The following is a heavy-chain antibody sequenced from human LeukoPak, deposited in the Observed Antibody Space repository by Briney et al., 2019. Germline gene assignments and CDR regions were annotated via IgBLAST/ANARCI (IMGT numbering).Heavy chain of an antibody. Sequence: PGGSLRLSCAASGFTFSSYEMNWVRQAPGKGLEWVSYISSSGSTIYYADSVKGRFTISRDNAKNSLYLQMNSLRAEDTAVYYCARPLYCSSTSCPWDIWGQGTMVTVSS. CDR3: ARPLYCSSTSCPWDI. V-gene: IGHV3-48*03. CDR2: ISSSGSTI. CDR1: GFTFSSYE. D-gene: IGHD2-2*01. J-gene: IGHJ3*02.